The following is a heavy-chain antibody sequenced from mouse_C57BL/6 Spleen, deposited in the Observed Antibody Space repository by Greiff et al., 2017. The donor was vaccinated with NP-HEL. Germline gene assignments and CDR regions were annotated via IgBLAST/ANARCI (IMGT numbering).Heavy chain of an antibody. D-gene: IGHD1-1*01. Sequence: QVQLQQSGAELVRPGASVTLSCKASGYTFTDYEMHWVKQTPVHGLEWIGAIDPETGGTAYNQKFKGKAILTADKSSSTDYMELRSLTSEDSAVYYCTRRNYYGSSKREMDYWGQGTSVTVSS. CDR1: GYTFTDYE. J-gene: IGHJ4*01. CDR3: TRRNYYGSSKREMDY. CDR2: IDPETGGT. V-gene: IGHV1-15*01.